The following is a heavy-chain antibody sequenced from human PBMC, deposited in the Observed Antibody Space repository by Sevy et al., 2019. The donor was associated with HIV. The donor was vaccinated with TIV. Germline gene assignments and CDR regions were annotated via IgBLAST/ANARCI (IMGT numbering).Heavy chain of an antibody. CDR2: ISYDGSNK. Sequence: GGSLRLSCAASGFTFSSYAMHWVRQAPGKGLEWVAVISYDGSNKYYADSVKGRFTISRDNSKNTLYLQMNSLRAEDTAVYYCAREERWRVIVATFVDYWGQGPLVTVSS. D-gene: IGHD5-12*01. CDR3: AREERWRVIVATFVDY. V-gene: IGHV3-30-3*01. J-gene: IGHJ4*02. CDR1: GFTFSSYA.